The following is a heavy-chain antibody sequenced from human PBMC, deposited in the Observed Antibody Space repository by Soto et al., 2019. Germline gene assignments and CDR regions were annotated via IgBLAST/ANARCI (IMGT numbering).Heavy chain of an antibody. V-gene: IGHV4-34*01. CDR1: GGSFSGYY. CDR2: INHSGST. Sequence: QVQLQQWGAGLLKPSETLSLTCAVYGGSFSGYYWSWIRQPPGKGLEWIGEINHSGSTNYNPSLKSXATXSXGTSKNQFSLKLSSVTAADTAVYYCARRIRYYGMDVWGQGTTVTVSS. CDR3: ARRIRYYGMDV. J-gene: IGHJ6*02.